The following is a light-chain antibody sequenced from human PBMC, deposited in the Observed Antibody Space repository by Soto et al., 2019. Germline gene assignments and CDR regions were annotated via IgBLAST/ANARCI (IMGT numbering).Light chain of an antibody. J-gene: IGKJ5*01. Sequence: EIVMTQSPATLSVSPGERATLSCRASQSVSSNLAWYQQKPGQATRLLIYGAATRATGIPARFRGSRSGTEFTLTISSLQSEDFAVYYCQQYNNWPPITFGQGTRLEIK. CDR2: GAA. V-gene: IGKV3-15*01. CDR3: QQYNNWPPIT. CDR1: QSVSSN.